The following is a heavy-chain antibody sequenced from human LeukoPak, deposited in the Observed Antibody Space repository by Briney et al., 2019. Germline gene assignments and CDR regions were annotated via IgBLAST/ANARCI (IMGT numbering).Heavy chain of an antibody. CDR3: AKTAAAGFFDY. Sequence: GGSLRLSCAASGFTFSSYSMNWVRQAPGKGLEWVSSVSSSSSYIYYADSVKGRFTISRDNAKNSLYLQMNSLRAEDTAVYYCAKTAAAGFFDYWGQGTLVTVSS. CDR2: VSSSSSYI. J-gene: IGHJ4*02. D-gene: IGHD6-13*01. V-gene: IGHV3-21*04. CDR1: GFTFSSYS.